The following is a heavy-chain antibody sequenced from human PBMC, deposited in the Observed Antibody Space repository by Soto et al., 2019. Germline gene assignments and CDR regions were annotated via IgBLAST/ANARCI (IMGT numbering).Heavy chain of an antibody. J-gene: IGHJ4*02. CDR3: AGASTSSWAEFDS. Sequence: QVQLQESGPGLVKPSETLSLTCTVSGGSISNSYWSWIRQPPGEGLEWIGYVYNSVGTNYNPSLKSRLNISVDTSKNQFSLRLSSVTAADTAMYFCAGASTSSWAEFDSWGQGTLVTVSS. V-gene: IGHV4-59*01. CDR2: VYNSVGT. D-gene: IGHD6-13*01. CDR1: GGSISNSY.